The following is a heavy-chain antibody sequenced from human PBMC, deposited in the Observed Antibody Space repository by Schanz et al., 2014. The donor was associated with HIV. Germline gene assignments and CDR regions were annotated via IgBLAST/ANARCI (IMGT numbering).Heavy chain of an antibody. CDR1: GFNFNNYA. D-gene: IGHD3-22*01. Sequence: VQLVESGGGVVQPGGSLRLSCAASGFNFNNYAMTWVRQAPGKGLEWAPSISESGGRSYYADSVNGRFTISRDNSKNTLYLQMTTLRTEDTAVYYCAKPEYDSRGNSQSHFDSWGQGTLVTVSS. CDR2: ISESGGRS. CDR3: AKPEYDSRGNSQSHFDS. V-gene: IGHV3-23*04. J-gene: IGHJ4*02.